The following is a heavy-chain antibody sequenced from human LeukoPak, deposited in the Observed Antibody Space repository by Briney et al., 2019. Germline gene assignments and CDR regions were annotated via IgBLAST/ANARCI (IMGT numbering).Heavy chain of an antibody. CDR2: ISSGTSYI. J-gene: IGHJ3*02. D-gene: IGHD1-26*01. V-gene: IGHV3-21*01. CDR3: ARDPTSSWETAFDI. CDR1: GFPFNTYT. Sequence: PGGSLRLSCAASGFPFNTYTMNWVRQAPGKGLGGVSSISSGTSYIYYADSVKGRFTISRDNAKNSLYLQMNSLRAEDTAVYYCARDPTSSWETAFDIWGQGTMVTVAS.